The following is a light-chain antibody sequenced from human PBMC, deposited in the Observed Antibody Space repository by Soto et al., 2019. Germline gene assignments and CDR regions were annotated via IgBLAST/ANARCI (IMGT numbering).Light chain of an antibody. CDR1: SSNIGAGYD. Sequence: QSVLTQPPSVSGAPGQRVTISCTGSSSNIGAGYDVHWYQRLPGTAPKVLIYGNNNRPSGVPDRFSGSKSGTSASLAITGLQAEDEADYYCQSYDSSLSGSYVFGTGTKFTVL. CDR2: GNN. V-gene: IGLV1-40*01. J-gene: IGLJ1*01. CDR3: QSYDSSLSGSYV.